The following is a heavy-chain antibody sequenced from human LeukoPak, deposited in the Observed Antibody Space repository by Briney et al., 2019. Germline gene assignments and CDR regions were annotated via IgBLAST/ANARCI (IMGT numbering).Heavy chain of an antibody. V-gene: IGHV3-15*01. J-gene: IGHJ5*02. CDR2: IKSKTDGGTT. CDR3: TTDPSSSYSSGWYNWFDP. D-gene: IGHD6-19*01. CDR1: GFTFSNAW. Sequence: PGGSLRLSCAASGFTFSNAWMSWVRQAPGKGLEWVGRIKSKTDGGTTDYAAPVKGRFTISRDDPKNTLYLQMNSLKTEDTAVYYCTTDPSSSYSSGWYNWFDPWGQGTLVTVSS.